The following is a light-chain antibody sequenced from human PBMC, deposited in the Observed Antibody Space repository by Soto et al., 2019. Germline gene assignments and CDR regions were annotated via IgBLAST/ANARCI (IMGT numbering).Light chain of an antibody. J-gene: IGKJ1*01. CDR3: QDYGTSAPWT. Sequence: EVVLTQSPGTLSLSPGERATLSCRASQNIRGNELAWYQQKPGQAPRLLIYRGSSRATGIPARFSGRGSGRGFALTFSRLEPEAFGVYYCQDYGTSAPWTFGQGTKVEIK. CDR2: RGS. CDR1: QNIRGNE. V-gene: IGKV3-20*01.